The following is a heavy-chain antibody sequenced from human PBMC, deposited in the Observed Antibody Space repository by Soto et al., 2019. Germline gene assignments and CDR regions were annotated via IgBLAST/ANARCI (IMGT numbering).Heavy chain of an antibody. CDR2: IWYDGSNK. CDR1: GFTFSSYG. J-gene: IGHJ4*02. V-gene: IGHV3-33*01. CDR3: ARGAGMIVYDYFDY. D-gene: IGHD3-22*01. Sequence: QVPLVESGGGVVQPGRSLRLSCAASGFTFSSYGMHWVRQAPGKGLEWVAVIWYDGSNKYYADSVKGRFTISRDNSKNTLYLQMNSLRAEDTAVYYCARGAGMIVYDYFDYWGQGTLVTVSS.